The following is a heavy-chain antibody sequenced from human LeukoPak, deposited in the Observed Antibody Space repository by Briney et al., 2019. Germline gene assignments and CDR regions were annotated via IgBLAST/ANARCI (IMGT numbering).Heavy chain of an antibody. CDR2: IYYSGST. V-gene: IGHV4-59*01. D-gene: IGHD1-7*01. J-gene: IGHJ3*02. CDR3: ARVSWNYRAFDI. CDR1: GGSISSYY. Sequence: SETLSLTCTVSGGSISSYYWSWIRQPPGKGLEWIGYIYYSGSTNYNPSLKSRVTISVDTSKNQFSLKLSSVTAADTAVYYCARVSWNYRAFDIWGQGTMVTVTT.